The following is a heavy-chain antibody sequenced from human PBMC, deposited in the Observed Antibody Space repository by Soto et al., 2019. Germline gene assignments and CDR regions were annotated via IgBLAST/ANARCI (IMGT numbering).Heavy chain of an antibody. V-gene: IGHV4-31*03. CDR3: ARSAWFGELSNAYYFDY. D-gene: IGHD3-10*01. CDR1: GGSISSGGYY. Sequence: PSETLSLTCTVSGGSISSGGYYWSWIRQHPGKGLEWIGYIYYSGSTYYNPSLKSRVTISVDTSKNQFSLKLSSVTAADTAVYYCARSAWFGELSNAYYFDYWGQGTLVTVSS. CDR2: IYYSGST. J-gene: IGHJ4*02.